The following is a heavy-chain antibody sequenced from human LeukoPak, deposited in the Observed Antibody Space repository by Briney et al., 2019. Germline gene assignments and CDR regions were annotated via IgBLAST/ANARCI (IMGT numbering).Heavy chain of an antibody. CDR3: ARGSAGQHPYNWFDP. D-gene: IGHD6-25*01. Sequence: ASVKVSCKASGYTFTSYDINWVRQATEQGLEWMGWMNPNSGNTGYAQKFQGRVTMTRNTSISTAYMELSSLRSEDTAVYYCARGSAGQHPYNWFDPWGQGTLVTVSS. V-gene: IGHV1-8*01. J-gene: IGHJ5*02. CDR2: MNPNSGNT. CDR1: GYTFTSYD.